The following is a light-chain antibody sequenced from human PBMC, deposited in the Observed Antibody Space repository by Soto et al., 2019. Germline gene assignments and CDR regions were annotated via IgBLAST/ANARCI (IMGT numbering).Light chain of an antibody. Sequence: IQMTQSASSLSASVGYRVTIACRASQSISSYLNWYQQKPGKAPKLLIYAASSLQSGVPSRFSGSGSGTDFTLTISSLQPEDFATYYCQQSYSTPPTFGQGTKVDIK. J-gene: IGKJ1*01. CDR1: QSISSY. V-gene: IGKV1-39*01. CDR3: QQSYSTPPT. CDR2: AAS.